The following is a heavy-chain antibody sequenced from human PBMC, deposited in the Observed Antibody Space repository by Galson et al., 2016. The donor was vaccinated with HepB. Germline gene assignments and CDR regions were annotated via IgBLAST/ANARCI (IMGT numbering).Heavy chain of an antibody. CDR2: INHVGST. D-gene: IGHD3-10*01. V-gene: IGHV4-34*01. J-gene: IGHJ4*02. CDR1: GGSFSAYY. Sequence: ETLSLTCAVYGGSFSAYYWNWIRQPPGRGLEWIGEINHVGSTKFNPSLESRPTISLDTSKRQFSLKLNSVTAADTAVYYCARFEGSGTYFVDRWTNFVDQWGQGTLVTVSS. CDR3: ARFEGSGTYFVDRWTNFVDQ.